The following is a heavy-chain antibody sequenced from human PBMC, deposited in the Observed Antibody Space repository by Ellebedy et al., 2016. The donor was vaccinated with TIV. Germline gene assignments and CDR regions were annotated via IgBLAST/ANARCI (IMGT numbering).Heavy chain of an antibody. V-gene: IGHV4-59*01. CDR3: ARVLYEGLAVAGNLPYYYYGMDV. Sequence: SETLSLTXTVSGGSISSYYWSWIRQPPGKGLEWIGYIYYSGSTNYNPSLKSRVTISVDTSKNQFSLKLSSVTAADTAVYYCARVLYEGLAVAGNLPYYYYGMDVWGQGTTVTVSS. CDR2: IYYSGST. D-gene: IGHD6-19*01. J-gene: IGHJ6*02. CDR1: GGSISSYY.